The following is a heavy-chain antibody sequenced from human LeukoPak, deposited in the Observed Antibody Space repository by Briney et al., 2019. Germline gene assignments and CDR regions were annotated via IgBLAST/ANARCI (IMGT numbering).Heavy chain of an antibody. CDR3: ARLCGARLGDWFDP. CDR1: GGSISSSSYY. J-gene: IGHJ5*02. Sequence: SETLSLTCTVPGGSISSSSYYWGSIRQPPGKGLEWIGCIYYSGSTKYNPSLKRRVTISVDTSKNQFSLKLSSVTAADTAVYYCARLCGARLGDWFDPWGQGTLVTVSS. V-gene: IGHV4-39*01. D-gene: IGHD1-26*01. CDR2: IYYSGST.